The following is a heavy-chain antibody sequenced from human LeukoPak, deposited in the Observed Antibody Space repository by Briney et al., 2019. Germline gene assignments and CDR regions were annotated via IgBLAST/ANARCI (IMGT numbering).Heavy chain of an antibody. CDR2: IYHRGTT. J-gene: IGHJ4*02. D-gene: IGHD3-22*01. CDR1: RGSISGSDW. Sequence: SGTLSLTCAVSRGSISGSDWWSWVRQPPGKGLEWIGEIYHRGTTNYNPSLKSRVTISVDTSKNQFSLRLSSVTAADTAVYYCARRNYYDSTGYFDYWGQGTLVTVSS. CDR3: ARRNYYDSTGYFDY. V-gene: IGHV4-4*02.